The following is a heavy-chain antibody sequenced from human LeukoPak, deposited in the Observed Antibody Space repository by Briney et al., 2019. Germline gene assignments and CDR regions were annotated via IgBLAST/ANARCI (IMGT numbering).Heavy chain of an antibody. D-gene: IGHD2-2*01. CDR1: LGSISIVTYY. J-gene: IGHJ4*02. CDR2: IYYTGAT. V-gene: IGHV4-30-4*01. Sequence: SETLSLTCTVSLGSISIVTYYWGWVRQPPGRGLGWIVYIYYTGATYYNPSLKSRVAISVDTSKNQFSLKLTSVTAADTAVYYCASLFTWNLGLDCSTTNCYEGGYYWGQGTLVTVSS. CDR3: ASLFTWNLGLDCSTTNCYEGGYY.